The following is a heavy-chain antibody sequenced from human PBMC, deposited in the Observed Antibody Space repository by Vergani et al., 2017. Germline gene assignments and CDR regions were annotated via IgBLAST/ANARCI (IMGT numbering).Heavy chain of an antibody. V-gene: IGHV3-23*01. D-gene: IGHD6-13*01. Sequence: EVQLLESGGGLVQPGGSLRLTCAASEFTFSNYAMNWVRQAPGKGLEWVSGISGSGVSAYYTDSVKGRFTISRDDSRNSLYLQMNSLKTEDTAVYYCATLPLQTQQQVTSWGQGTLVTVSS. CDR3: ATLPLQTQQQVTS. CDR1: EFTFSNYA. J-gene: IGHJ5*02. CDR2: ISGSGVSA.